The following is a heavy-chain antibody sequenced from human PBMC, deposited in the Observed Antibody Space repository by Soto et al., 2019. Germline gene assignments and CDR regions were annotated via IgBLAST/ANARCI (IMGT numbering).Heavy chain of an antibody. D-gene: IGHD6-13*01. CDR1: GFTFSTYG. CDR3: AKEYGSTWIDH. CDR2: MSYDGTKQ. Sequence: HPGGSLRLSCAASGFTFSTYGMHWVRQAPGKGLEWVAAMSYDGTKQYYVDSMKGRFTISRDNSRNTLFLQLNSLRDEDTAVYYCAKEYGSTWIDHWGQGTPVTVSS. J-gene: IGHJ4*02. V-gene: IGHV3-30*18.